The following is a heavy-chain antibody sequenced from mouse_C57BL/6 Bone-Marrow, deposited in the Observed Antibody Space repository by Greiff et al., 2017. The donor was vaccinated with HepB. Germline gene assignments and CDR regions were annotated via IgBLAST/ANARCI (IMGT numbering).Heavy chain of an antibody. D-gene: IGHD2-1*01. Sequence: EVQGVESGGGLVKPGGSLKLSCAASGFTFSSYAMSWVRQTPEKRLEWVATISDGGSYTYYPDNVKGRFTISRDNAKNNLYLQMSHLKSEDTAMYYCARGYYGNYERAMDYWGQGTSVTVSS. CDR3: ARGYYGNYERAMDY. V-gene: IGHV5-4*01. CDR2: ISDGGSYT. J-gene: IGHJ4*01. CDR1: GFTFSSYA.